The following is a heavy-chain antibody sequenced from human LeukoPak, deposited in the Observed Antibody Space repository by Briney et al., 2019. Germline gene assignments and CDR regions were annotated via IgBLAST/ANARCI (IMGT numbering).Heavy chain of an antibody. CDR2: IYYSGST. Sequence: SETLSLTCTVSGGSISSSSYYWGWIRQPPGKGLEWIGSIYYSGSTYYNPSLKSRVTISVDTSKNQFSLKLSSVTAADTAVYYCARLTYYYDSSGYLIDYWGQGTLVTVSS. V-gene: IGHV4-39*01. CDR3: ARLTYYYDSSGYLIDY. CDR1: GGSISSSSYY. J-gene: IGHJ4*02. D-gene: IGHD3-22*01.